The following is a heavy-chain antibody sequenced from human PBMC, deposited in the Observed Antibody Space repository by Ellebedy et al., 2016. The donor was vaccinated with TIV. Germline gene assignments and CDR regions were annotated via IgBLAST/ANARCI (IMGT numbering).Heavy chain of an antibody. CDR2: ITESGGNT. CDR3: ARDPVGVGPAFDV. J-gene: IGHJ3*01. V-gene: IGHV3-23*01. Sequence: PSETLSLTCAASGLTFSSNAMSWVRQAPGKGLEWVSSITESGGNTYYADSVKGRFTISRDNSKDPLFLQMNSLRAEDTAIYFCARDPVGVGPAFDVWGQGTMVTVSS. D-gene: IGHD4-23*01. CDR1: GLTFSSNA.